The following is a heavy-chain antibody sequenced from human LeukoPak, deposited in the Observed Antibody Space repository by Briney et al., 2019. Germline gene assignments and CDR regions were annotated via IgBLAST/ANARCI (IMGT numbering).Heavy chain of an antibody. Sequence: GGSLRLSCAASGFTFSSYWMTWVRQGPVKGLEWVANIKPDGSLIYYVDSVKGRFTISRDNAKNSLYLQMNSLRAEDTAVYYCAKWELYSGFYYIDYWGQGTLATVSS. CDR1: GFTFSSYW. D-gene: IGHD1-26*01. J-gene: IGHJ4*02. V-gene: IGHV3-7*01. CDR2: IKPDGSLI. CDR3: AKWELYSGFYYIDY.